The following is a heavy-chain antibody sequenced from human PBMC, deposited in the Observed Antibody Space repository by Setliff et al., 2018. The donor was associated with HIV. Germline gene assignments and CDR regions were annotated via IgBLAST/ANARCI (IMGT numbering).Heavy chain of an antibody. V-gene: IGHV3-23*01. CDR2: ISGSGGST. D-gene: IGHD3-10*01. Sequence: PGESLKISCAASGFTFSSYAMSWVRQAPGRGLEWVSIISGSGGSTYYADSVKGRFTISREKSKSTLYLQMNSLRAEDTAVYYCAKKTAAYTSGSWLHYWGQGTLVTVSS. CDR1: GFTFSSYA. J-gene: IGHJ4*02. CDR3: AKKTAAYTSGSWLHY.